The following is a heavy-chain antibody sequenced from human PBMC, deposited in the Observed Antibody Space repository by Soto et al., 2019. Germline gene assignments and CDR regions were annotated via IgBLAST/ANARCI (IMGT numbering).Heavy chain of an antibody. CDR1: GFTFRDYA. CDR2: LSGSGVST. J-gene: IGHJ6*02. D-gene: IGHD6-6*01. CDR3: AREGSSYSFYYGMGV. Sequence: PGGSLRLSCAASGFTFRDYAMSWVRQAPGKGLEWVAGLSGSGVSTYYAESVKGRFTISRDNSKNMLYLQMNSLRVEDTAVYYCAREGSSYSFYYGMGVWGQGTTVTVSS. V-gene: IGHV3-23*01.